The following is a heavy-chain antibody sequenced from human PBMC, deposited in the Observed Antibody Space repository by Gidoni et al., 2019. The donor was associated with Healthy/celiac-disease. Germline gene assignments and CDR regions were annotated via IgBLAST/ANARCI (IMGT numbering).Heavy chain of an antibody. V-gene: IGHV4-59*01. CDR2: IYYSGST. J-gene: IGHJ4*02. CDR3: ARGIAVAAPFDY. Sequence: QVQLQESGPGLVKPSETLSLTCTVSGGSISSYYWRWIRQPPGKGLEWIGYIYYSGSTNYNPSLKSRVTISVDTSKNQFSLKLSSVTAADTAVYYCARGIAVAAPFDYWGQGTLVTVSS. CDR1: GGSISSYY. D-gene: IGHD6-19*01.